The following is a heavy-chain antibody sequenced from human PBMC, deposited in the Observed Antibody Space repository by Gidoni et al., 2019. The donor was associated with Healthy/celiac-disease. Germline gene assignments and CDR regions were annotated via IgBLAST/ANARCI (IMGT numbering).Heavy chain of an antibody. CDR2: ISGSGGST. CDR1: GFTFSSYA. D-gene: IGHD6-13*01. CDR3: AKDRTAAAGTRSWFDP. J-gene: IGHJ5*02. Sequence: EVQLVEYGGGLVPPGGSLSLSCAASGFTFSSYAMSWVRQAPGKGLEWVSAISGSGGSTYYADSVKGRFTISRDNSKNTLYLQMNSLRAEDTAVYYCAKDRTAAAGTRSWFDPWGQGTLVTVSS. V-gene: IGHV3-23*04.